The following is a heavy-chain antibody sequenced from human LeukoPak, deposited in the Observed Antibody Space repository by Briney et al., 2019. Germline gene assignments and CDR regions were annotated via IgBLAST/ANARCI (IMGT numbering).Heavy chain of an antibody. J-gene: IGHJ4*02. CDR3: AKDFSYGDYVPGCFDY. D-gene: IGHD4-17*01. CDR2: IRYDGSNK. V-gene: IGHV3-30*02. CDR1: GFTFSSYG. Sequence: GGSLRLSCAASGFTFSSYGMHWVRQAPGKGLEWVAFIRYDGSNKYYADSVKGRFTISRDNSKNTLYLQMNSLRAEDTAVYYCAKDFSYGDYVPGCFDYWGQGTLVTVSS.